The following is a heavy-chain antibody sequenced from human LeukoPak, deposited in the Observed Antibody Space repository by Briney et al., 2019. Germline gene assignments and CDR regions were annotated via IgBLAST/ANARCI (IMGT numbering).Heavy chain of an antibody. CDR3: ARGDDFWSGYYTGIAIDY. D-gene: IGHD3-3*01. CDR2: ISSSSSYI. Sequence: GGSLRLSCAASGFTLSSYSMNWVRQAPGKGLEWVSSISSSSSYIYYADSVKGRFTISRDNAKNSLYLQMNSLRAEDTAVYYCARGDDFWSGYYTGIAIDYWGQGTLVTVSS. V-gene: IGHV3-21*01. CDR1: GFTLSSYS. J-gene: IGHJ4*02.